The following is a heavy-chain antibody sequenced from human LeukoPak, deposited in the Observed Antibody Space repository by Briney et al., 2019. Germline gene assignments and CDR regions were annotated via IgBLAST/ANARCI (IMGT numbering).Heavy chain of an antibody. CDR2: IYHSGST. CDR1: GGSISSGGYS. D-gene: IGHD3-10*01. CDR3: ASSYYYGSGSKFDY. J-gene: IGHJ4*02. V-gene: IGHV4-30-2*01. Sequence: SETLSLTCAVSGGSISSGGYSWSWIRQPPGKGLEWIGYIYHSGSTYYNPSLKSRVTISVDRSKNQFSLKLSSVTAADTAVYYCASSYYYGSGSKFDYWGQGTLVTVFS.